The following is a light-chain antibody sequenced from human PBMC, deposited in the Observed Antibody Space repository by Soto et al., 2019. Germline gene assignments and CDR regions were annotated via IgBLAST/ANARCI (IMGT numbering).Light chain of an antibody. J-gene: IGKJ2*01. CDR2: GAF. CDR1: QNVTCRY. Sequence: ELGLTQSPGTLSFSPGERATLSSTASQNVTCRYLAWYQQKPGQAPRLLIFGAFSRATGIPDRFSGSGSGTDFTLTISRLEPEDFAVYYCQHYGTSHTLGQGTKL. V-gene: IGKV3-20*01. CDR3: QHYGTSHT.